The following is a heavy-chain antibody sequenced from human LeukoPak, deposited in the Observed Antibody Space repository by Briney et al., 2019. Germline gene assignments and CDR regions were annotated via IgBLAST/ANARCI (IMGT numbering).Heavy chain of an antibody. CDR3: ARGEVRLDY. CDR1: GGSISSYY. V-gene: IGHV4-59*08. CDR2: IYYSGST. D-gene: IGHD4-11*01. J-gene: IGHJ4*02. Sequence: PSETLSLTCTVSGGSISSYYWSWIRQPPGKGLEWIGYIYYSGSTNYNPSLKSRVTMSVDTSKNQFSLKLRSVTAADTAVYYCARGEVRLDYWGQGTLVTVSS.